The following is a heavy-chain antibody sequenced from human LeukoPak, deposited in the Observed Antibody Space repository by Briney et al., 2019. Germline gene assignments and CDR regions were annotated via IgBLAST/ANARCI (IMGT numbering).Heavy chain of an antibody. V-gene: IGHV3-23*01. D-gene: IGHD3-22*01. Sequence: GSLRLSCAGSGITLSNYGLSWVRPAPGEGVEWVAGLGGSGGTTNYADSVKGRFTISRDNRKNTLYLQMNSLRAEDTAVYFCAKRGVVIRVILVGFHKEAYYFDSWGQGALVTVSS. CDR3: AKRGVVIRVILVGFHKEAYYFDS. J-gene: IGHJ4*02. CDR1: GITLSNYG. CDR2: LGGSGGTT.